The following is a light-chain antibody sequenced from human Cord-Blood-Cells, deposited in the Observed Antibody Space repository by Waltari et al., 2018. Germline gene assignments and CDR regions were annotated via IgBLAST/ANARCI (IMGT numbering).Light chain of an antibody. CDR1: SSDVGGYNN. V-gene: IGLV2-14*01. CDR3: ISYTSSSTVV. CDR2: DVS. Sequence: QSALTQPASVSGSPGQSITISCTGTSSDVGGYNNVSWYQQHPGKAPKLMIYDVSNRPSWVSNRFSGSKSGNTASLTISGLQAEDEADYYCISYTSSSTVVFGGGTKLTVL. J-gene: IGLJ2*01.